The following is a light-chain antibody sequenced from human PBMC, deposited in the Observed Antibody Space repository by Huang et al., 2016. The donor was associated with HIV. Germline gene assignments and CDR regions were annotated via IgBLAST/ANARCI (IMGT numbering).Light chain of an antibody. CDR2: LAS. CDR3: QQYYRTPLT. Sequence: DIVMTQSPDSLAVSLGERATINCKSSQSVLYSSNSNNYLAWYQQKPGQPPKLLIYLASTRESGVPDRFTGSGSRTDFTLTISSLQAEDVAVYYCQQYYRTPLTFGGGTKVEIK. V-gene: IGKV4-1*01. CDR1: QSVLYSSNSNNY. J-gene: IGKJ4*01.